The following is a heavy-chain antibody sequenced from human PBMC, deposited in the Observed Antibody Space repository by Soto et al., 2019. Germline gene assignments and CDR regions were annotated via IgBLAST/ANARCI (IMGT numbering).Heavy chain of an antibody. Sequence: EVQLVESGGGLVQPGGSLRLSCAVSGFTVSNNYMSWVRQAPEKGLEWISVIYSGGDTYYADSVKVRFIISRDNSKNTVNLKRNSLRVDDTAVYYCARGGGAYCGNDCIRAVDIWGQGTMVTVSS. CDR3: ARGGGAYCGNDCIRAVDI. D-gene: IGHD2-21*02. J-gene: IGHJ3*02. CDR1: GFTVSNNY. CDR2: IYSGGDT. V-gene: IGHV3-66*01.